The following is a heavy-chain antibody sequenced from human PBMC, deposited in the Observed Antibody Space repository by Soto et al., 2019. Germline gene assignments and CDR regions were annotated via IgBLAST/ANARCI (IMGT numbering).Heavy chain of an antibody. J-gene: IGHJ4*02. CDR3: ARERMEQYQLLPFFDY. D-gene: IGHD2-2*01. V-gene: IGHV3-30*03. CDR1: GFTFSSYG. CDR2: ISYDGSNK. Sequence: QVQLVESGGGVVQPGRSLRLSCAASGFTFSSYGMHWVRQAPGKGLEWVAVISYDGSNKYYADSVKGRFTISRDNSKNTLYLQMNSPRAEETAIYYCARERMEQYQLLPFFDYWGQGTLVTVSS.